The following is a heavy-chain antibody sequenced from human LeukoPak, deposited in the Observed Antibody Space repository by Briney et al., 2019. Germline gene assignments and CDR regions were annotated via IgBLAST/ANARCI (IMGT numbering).Heavy chain of an antibody. V-gene: IGHV1-8*01. CDR2: MNPNSGNT. Sequence: ASVKVSCKASGYTFTSYDINWVRQATGQGLEWMGWMNPNSGNTGYAQKFQGRVTTTRNTSISTAYMELSSLRSDDAAVYYCARGYDFWSGSNYYYYMDVWGKGTTVTVSS. J-gene: IGHJ6*03. D-gene: IGHD3-3*01. CDR3: ARGYDFWSGSNYYYYMDV. CDR1: GYTFTSYD.